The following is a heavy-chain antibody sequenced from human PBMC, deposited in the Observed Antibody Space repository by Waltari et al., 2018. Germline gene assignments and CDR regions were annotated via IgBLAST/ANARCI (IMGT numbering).Heavy chain of an antibody. Sequence: QERLVESGGGLVKPGGSLTLSCQGYEFNFGDYYMSWIRQAPGKGLQWIAYISDTNSYKTYAESVRGRFTASRDNAKKSLSLEMNSLTTDDTAIYYCARGIGRYTYGYDGLDIWGQGTTVTVSS. CDR2: ISDTNSYK. V-gene: IGHV3-11*06. CDR3: ARGIGRYTYGYDGLDI. D-gene: IGHD5-18*01. CDR1: EFNFGDYY. J-gene: IGHJ6*02.